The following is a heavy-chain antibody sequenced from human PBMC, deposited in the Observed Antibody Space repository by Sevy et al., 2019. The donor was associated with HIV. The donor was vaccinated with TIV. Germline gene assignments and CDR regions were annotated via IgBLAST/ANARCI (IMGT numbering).Heavy chain of an antibody. CDR1: GFDFSTYD. CDR2: ISFDGSDK. V-gene: IGHV3-33*03. D-gene: IGHD3-22*01. CDR3: AKRERSYYDSSGNYDAFDV. Sequence: GGSLRLSCAASGFDFSTYDMHWVRQAPGKGLEWVAFISFDGSDKWYVDSVKGRFTISRDNSKNTLYVQMNTLSDEETAVYYCAKRERSYYDSSGNYDAFDVWGQGTSVTVSS. J-gene: IGHJ3*01.